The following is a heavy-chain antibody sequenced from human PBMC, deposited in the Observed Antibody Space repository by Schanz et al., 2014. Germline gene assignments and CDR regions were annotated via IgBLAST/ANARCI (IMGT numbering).Heavy chain of an antibody. J-gene: IGHJ4*02. CDR2: ISGSGGST. V-gene: IGHV3-23*04. CDR1: GFTFSSYT. CDR3: AKHVRSLTGNDY. Sequence: VQLVESGGGVVQPGRSLRLSCAASGFTFSSYTMNWVRQAPGKGLEWVSAISGSGGSTVYADSVKGRFTISRDNSNNTVFLQMNSLRAEDTAVYYCAKHVRSLTGNDYWGQGTLVTVSS. D-gene: IGHD3-9*01.